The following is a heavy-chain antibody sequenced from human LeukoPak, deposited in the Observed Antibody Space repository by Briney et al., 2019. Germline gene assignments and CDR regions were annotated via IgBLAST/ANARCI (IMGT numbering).Heavy chain of an antibody. CDR1: GFTVSSNY. Sequence: GGSLRLSCAASGFTVSSNYMSWVRQAPGKGLEWVSAISGSGGSTYYADSVKGRFTISRDNSKSTLYLQMNSLRAEDTAVYYCAKVRWDNSGWYYLDDWGQGTLVTVSS. V-gene: IGHV3-23*01. CDR3: AKVRWDNSGWYYLDD. J-gene: IGHJ4*02. D-gene: IGHD6-19*01. CDR2: ISGSGGST.